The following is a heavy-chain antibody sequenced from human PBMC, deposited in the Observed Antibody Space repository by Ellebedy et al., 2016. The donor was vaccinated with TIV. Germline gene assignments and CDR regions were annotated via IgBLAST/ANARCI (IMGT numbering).Heavy chain of an antibody. Sequence: GESLKIPCKASGYSFTNYWIGWVRQMPGNVLEWRGIIYPSDSDTRYSPSFQGQVTISADKSISTAYLPCRSLKASDTAMYYCGRSGYSGYEVDYWGQGTLVTVSS. CDR1: GYSFTNYW. CDR3: GRSGYSGYEVDY. J-gene: IGHJ4*02. V-gene: IGHV5-51*01. D-gene: IGHD5-12*01. CDR2: IYPSDSDT.